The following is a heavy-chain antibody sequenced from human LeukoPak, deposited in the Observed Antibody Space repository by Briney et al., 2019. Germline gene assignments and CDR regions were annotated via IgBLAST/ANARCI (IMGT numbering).Heavy chain of an antibody. CDR3: ARAQGSTPNDY. D-gene: IGHD3-10*01. J-gene: IGHJ4*02. V-gene: IGHV1-46*01. CDR1: GYTLTGYY. Sequence: ASVKVSCKASGYTLTGYYMHWVRQAPGQGLEWMGIINPSGGSTSYAQKFQGRVTMTRDTSTSTVYMELSSLRSEDTAVYYCARAQGSTPNDYWGQGTLVTVSS. CDR2: INPSGGST.